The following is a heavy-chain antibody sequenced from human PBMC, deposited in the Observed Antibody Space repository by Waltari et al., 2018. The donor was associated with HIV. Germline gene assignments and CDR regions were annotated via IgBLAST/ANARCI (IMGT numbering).Heavy chain of an antibody. V-gene: IGHV3-9*01. Sequence: EVQLVESGGGLVQPGRSLRLSCVASGFIFDDYAMHWVRPGPGKGLEWVSGISWNSGSIGYADSVKGRFTISRDNAKNSLYLQMNSLRAEDTALYYCAKDRYYDSTPGAFDIWGQGTMVTVSS. CDR3: AKDRYYDSTPGAFDI. CDR2: ISWNSGSI. D-gene: IGHD3-16*01. J-gene: IGHJ3*02. CDR1: GFIFDDYA.